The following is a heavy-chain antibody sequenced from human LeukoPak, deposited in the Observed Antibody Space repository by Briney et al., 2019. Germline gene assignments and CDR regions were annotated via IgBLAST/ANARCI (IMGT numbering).Heavy chain of an antibody. V-gene: IGHV4-59*01. Sequence: SETLSFTCTVSGGSISSYYWSWIRKPPGKRLERIGYNYYSWSTNYNPSLKSRVTISVDTSKNQFSLQLSSVTAADTAVYYCARVLPRPQGYCSGGSCYFSWFDPWGQGTLVTVSS. CDR1: GGSISSYY. J-gene: IGHJ5*02. CDR3: ARVLPRPQGYCSGGSCYFSWFDP. D-gene: IGHD2-15*01. CDR2: NYYSWST.